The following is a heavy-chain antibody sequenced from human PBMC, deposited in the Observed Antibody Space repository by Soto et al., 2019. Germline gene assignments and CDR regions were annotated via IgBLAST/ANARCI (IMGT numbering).Heavy chain of an antibody. Sequence: SVKVSCKTSGGTFSRHAINWVRQAPGQGLEWMGGIIPLFGTTNYAQKFKGRVTMTADTSITTAYMDLARLRPDDTAIFYCARGAQGFFPVSGIYFYFDHWGQGTPVTVSS. J-gene: IGHJ4*02. CDR2: IIPLFGTT. CDR1: GGTFSRHA. D-gene: IGHD3-22*01. CDR3: ARGAQGFFPVSGIYFYFDH. V-gene: IGHV1-69*06.